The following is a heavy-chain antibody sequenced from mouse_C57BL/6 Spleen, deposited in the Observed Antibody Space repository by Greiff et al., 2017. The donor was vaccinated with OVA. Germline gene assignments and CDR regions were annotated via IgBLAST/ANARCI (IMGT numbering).Heavy chain of an antibody. V-gene: IGHV5-16*01. CDR1: GFTFSDYY. CDR2: INYDGSST. Sequence: EVKVVESEGGLVQPGSSMKLSCTASGFTFSDYYMAWVRQVPEKGLEWVANINYDGSSTYYLDSLKSRFIISRDNAKNILYLQMSSLKSEDTATYYCAREREGAMDYWGQGTSVTVSS. J-gene: IGHJ4*01. CDR3: AREREGAMDY.